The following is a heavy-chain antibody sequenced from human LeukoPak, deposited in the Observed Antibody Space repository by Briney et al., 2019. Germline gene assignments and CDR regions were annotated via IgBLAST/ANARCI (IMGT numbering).Heavy chain of an antibody. V-gene: IGHV3-30*02. J-gene: IGHJ4*02. CDR3: AKDYLDILTGYIDY. D-gene: IGHD3-9*01. Sequence: GGSLRLSCAASGFTFSSYGMHWLRQGPGKGLEWVAVIWYDGSKRFYADSVKGRFTISRDNSKNTLYLQMNSLRAEDTAVYYCAKDYLDILTGYIDYWGQGTLVTVSS. CDR1: GFTFSSYG. CDR2: IWYDGSKR.